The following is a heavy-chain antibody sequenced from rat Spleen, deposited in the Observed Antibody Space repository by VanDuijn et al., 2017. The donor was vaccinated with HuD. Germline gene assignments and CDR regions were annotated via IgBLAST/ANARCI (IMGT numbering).Heavy chain of an antibody. D-gene: IGHD4-2*01. J-gene: IGHJ2*01. CDR1: GFTFSDYD. Sequence: EVQLVESGGGLVQPGRSLKLSCAASGFTFSDYDMDWIRQAPGKGLEWVAYISGSTGTIYYADTVKGRFTISRDNAKNTLYLQLSSLRSEDTALYYCARRDPFDYWGQGVMVTVSS. CDR3: ARRDPFDY. CDR2: ISGSTGTI. V-gene: IGHV5-34*01.